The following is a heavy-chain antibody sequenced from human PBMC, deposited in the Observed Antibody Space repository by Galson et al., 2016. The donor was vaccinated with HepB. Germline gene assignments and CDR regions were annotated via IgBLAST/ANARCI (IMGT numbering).Heavy chain of an antibody. Sequence: SLRLSCAASGFTFSSHAMHWVRQAPGKGLEWVAVITYDGSNTCYADAVKGRFTISRDNSKNTLYLQMNSLRAEDTAVYYCARVRTPNYYGSGNYYYYAMDVWGQGTTVTVSS. CDR2: ITYDGSNT. D-gene: IGHD3-10*01. CDR3: ARVRTPNYYGSGNYYYYAMDV. J-gene: IGHJ6*02. CDR1: GFTFSSHA. V-gene: IGHV3-30-3*01.